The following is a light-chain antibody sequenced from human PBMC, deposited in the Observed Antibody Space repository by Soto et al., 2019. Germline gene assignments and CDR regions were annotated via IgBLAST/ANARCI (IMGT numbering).Light chain of an antibody. CDR1: SSNIGSYT. CDR2: SIN. V-gene: IGLV1-44*01. J-gene: IGLJ2*01. Sequence: QSVLTQPPSASGTPGQRVTISCSGSSSNIGSYTVNWYQQLPGTAPKLLISSINQRPSGVPDRFSGSKSGTSASLAISGLQSEDEADYYCAVWDDSLNGVVFGGGTKLTVL. CDR3: AVWDDSLNGVV.